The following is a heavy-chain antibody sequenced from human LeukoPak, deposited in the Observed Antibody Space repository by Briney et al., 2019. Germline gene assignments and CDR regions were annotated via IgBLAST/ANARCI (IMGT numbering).Heavy chain of an antibody. J-gene: IGHJ4*02. V-gene: IGHV3-48*02. D-gene: IGHD4-23*01. Sequence: GGALGVSWAASGFNYSGDGMNWVRQTPGKGLDWVPYIGTSSSTIYYADSVKGRFAISRDSAKNSLYLQMNSLRDEDTAVYYCARHDYGGNSGDYWGQGTLVTVSS. CDR2: IGTSSSTI. CDR1: GFNYSGDG. CDR3: ARHDYGGNSGDY.